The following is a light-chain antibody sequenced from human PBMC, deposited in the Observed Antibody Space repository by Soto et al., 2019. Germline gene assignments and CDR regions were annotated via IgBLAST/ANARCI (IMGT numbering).Light chain of an antibody. CDR2: DVS. V-gene: IGLV2-14*01. Sequence: QSVLTQPASVSGSPGQSITISCTGTSSDVGGYNYVSWYQQHPGKAPKLMIYDVSNRPSGVSIRFPGSKSGNTASLTISGLQAEDEADYYCSSYTSSSTLYVFGTGTKVTVL. CDR3: SSYTSSSTLYV. CDR1: SSDVGGYNY. J-gene: IGLJ1*01.